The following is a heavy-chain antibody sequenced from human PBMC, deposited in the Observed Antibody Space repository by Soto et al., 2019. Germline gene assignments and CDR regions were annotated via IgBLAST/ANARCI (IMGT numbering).Heavy chain of an antibody. V-gene: IGHV1-69*12. Sequence: QVQLVQSGAEVKKPGSSVKVSCKASGGTFSNYAISWVRQAPGQGLEGMGGFIPIFGAANYAQKFQGRVTITADESTSTAYMALSSLRSEDTAVYYCATHMTTVGYYYTMDVWGQGTTVTVSS. J-gene: IGHJ6*02. CDR2: FIPIFGAA. CDR3: ATHMTTVGYYYTMDV. D-gene: IGHD4-4*01. CDR1: GGTFSNYA.